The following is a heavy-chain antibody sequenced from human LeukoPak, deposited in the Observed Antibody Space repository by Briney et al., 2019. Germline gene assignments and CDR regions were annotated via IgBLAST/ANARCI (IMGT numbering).Heavy chain of an antibody. V-gene: IGHV3-23*01. J-gene: IGHJ4*02. CDR3: AKDFDRSSWYFDY. CDR2: ISHSGAYA. CDR1: GFTFSDCA. Sequence: PGGSLRLSCAASGFTFSDCAMSWVRQAPGKGLEWVSFISHSGAYAYYADSMKGRFTISRDNSKNTLYLQMNSLRAEDTAVYYCAKDFDRSSWYFDYWGQGTLVTVSS. D-gene: IGHD6-13*01.